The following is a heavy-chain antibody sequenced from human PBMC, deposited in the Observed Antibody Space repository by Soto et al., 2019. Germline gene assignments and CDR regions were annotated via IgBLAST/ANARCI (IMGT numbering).Heavy chain of an antibody. J-gene: IGHJ5*02. V-gene: IGHV1-69*13. Sequence: VASVKVSCKASGCTFSSYAISWVRQAPGQGLEWMGGIIPIFGTANYAQKFQGRVTSTADESTSTAYMELSSLRSEDTAVYYCARGRGLYSSGYYSYLWFDPWGQGTLVTVSS. CDR1: GCTFSSYA. CDR2: IIPIFGTA. CDR3: ARGRGLYSSGYYSYLWFDP. D-gene: IGHD3-22*01.